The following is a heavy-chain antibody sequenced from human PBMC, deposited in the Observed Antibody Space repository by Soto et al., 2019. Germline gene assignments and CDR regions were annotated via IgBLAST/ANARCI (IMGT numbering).Heavy chain of an antibody. J-gene: IGHJ6*02. D-gene: IGHD6-13*01. CDR1: GFTFSSYG. Sequence: GGSLRLSCAASGFTFSSYGMHWVRQAPGKGLEWVAVISDDGSNKYYADSVKGRFTISRDNSKNTLYLQMNSLRAEDTAVYYCAKDQLYSNPYYYYGMDVWGQGTTVTVSS. CDR3: AKDQLYSNPYYYYGMDV. CDR2: ISDDGSNK. V-gene: IGHV3-30*18.